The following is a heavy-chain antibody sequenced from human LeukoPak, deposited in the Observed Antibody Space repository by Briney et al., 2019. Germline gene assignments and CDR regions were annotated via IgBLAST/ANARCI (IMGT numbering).Heavy chain of an antibody. J-gene: IGHJ4*02. CDR1: GGSISSGDYY. Sequence: SETLSLTCTVSGGSISSGDYYWSWIRQPPGKGLEWIGYIYYSGSTYYNPSLKSRVTISVDTSKNQFSLKLSSVTAADTAVYYCARVDTAMPRYFDYWGQGTLVTVSS. V-gene: IGHV4-30-4*01. CDR2: IYYSGST. D-gene: IGHD5-18*01. CDR3: ARVDTAMPRYFDY.